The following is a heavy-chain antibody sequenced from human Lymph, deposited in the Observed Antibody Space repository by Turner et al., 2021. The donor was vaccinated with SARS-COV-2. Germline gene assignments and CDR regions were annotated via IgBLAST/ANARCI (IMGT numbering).Heavy chain of an antibody. V-gene: IGHV3-30*04. CDR1: GSTFCTYA. D-gene: IGHD1-26*01. CDR3: ARGSGSYLSAFDI. J-gene: IGHJ3*02. CDR2: ISYDGFNK. Sequence: QVQLVESGGGVVQPGRSLRRSCAASGSTFCTYAIRWVRQAPGKGMGWVAVISYDGFNKYYSDSVKGQFTISRDNSKNTLYLKMSSLRAEDTAVYYCARGSGSYLSAFDIWGQGTMVTVSS.